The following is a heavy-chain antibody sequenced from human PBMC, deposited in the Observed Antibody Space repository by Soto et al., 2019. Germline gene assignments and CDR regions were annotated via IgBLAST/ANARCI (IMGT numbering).Heavy chain of an antibody. CDR2: ISGSGGST. CDR3: AKDPDYDTSGYSVYFDY. CDR1: GFTFSSYA. Sequence: HPGGSLRLSCAASGFTFSSYAMSWVRQAPGKGLEWVSGISGSGGSTYYADSVKGRFTISRDNSKNTLYLQMNSLRAEDTAVYYCAKDPDYDTSGYSVYFDYWGQGTLVTVSS. D-gene: IGHD3-22*01. V-gene: IGHV3-23*01. J-gene: IGHJ4*02.